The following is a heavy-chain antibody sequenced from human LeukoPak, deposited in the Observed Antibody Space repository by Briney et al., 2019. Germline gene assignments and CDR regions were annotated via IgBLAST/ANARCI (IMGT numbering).Heavy chain of an antibody. CDR3: ARGLDRWRIAAAPGY. CDR2: ISAYNGNT. V-gene: IGHV1-18*01. Sequence: GASVKVSCKASGYTFTSYGISWVRQAPGQGLEWMGWISAYNGNTNYAQKLQGRVTMTTDTSTSTAYMELRSLRSDDTAVYYCARGLDRWRIAAAPGYWGQGTLVTVSS. CDR1: GYTFTSYG. D-gene: IGHD6-13*01. J-gene: IGHJ4*02.